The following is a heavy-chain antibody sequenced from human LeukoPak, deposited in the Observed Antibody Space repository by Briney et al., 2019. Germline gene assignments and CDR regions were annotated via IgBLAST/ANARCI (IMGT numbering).Heavy chain of an antibody. D-gene: IGHD3-22*01. CDR1: GGSISSYY. CDR3: ARGMYYYDSSGPRYFDL. Sequence: SGTLSLTCTASGGSISSYYWSWIRQPPGKGLEWIGYIYYSGSTNYNPSLKSRVTISVDTSKNQFSLKLSSVTAADTAVYYCARGMYYYDSSGPRYFDLWGRGTLVTVSS. CDR2: IYYSGST. V-gene: IGHV4-59*12. J-gene: IGHJ2*01.